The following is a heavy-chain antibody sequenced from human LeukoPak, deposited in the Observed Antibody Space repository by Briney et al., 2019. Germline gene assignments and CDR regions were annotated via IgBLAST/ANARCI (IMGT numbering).Heavy chain of an antibody. Sequence: SETLSLTCTVSGGSISSSSYYWGWIRQPPGKGLEWIGYIYYSGSTNYNPSLKSRVTISVDTSKNQFSLRLSSVTAADTAVYYCARVFVSGVFDYWGQGTLVTVSS. J-gene: IGHJ4*02. V-gene: IGHV4-61*05. CDR1: GGSISSSSYY. D-gene: IGHD1-26*01. CDR3: ARVFVSGVFDY. CDR2: IYYSGST.